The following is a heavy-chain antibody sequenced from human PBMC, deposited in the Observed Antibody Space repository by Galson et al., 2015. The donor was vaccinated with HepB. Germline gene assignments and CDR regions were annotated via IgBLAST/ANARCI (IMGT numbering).Heavy chain of an antibody. Sequence: CAISGDSVSSNSVTWNWIRQSPSRGLEWLGRTYYRSKWYNDYAISVKSRITTNPDTSKNQFSLQLNSVTPEDTAVYYCARAVAGTLFEYWGQGTLVTISS. CDR2: TYYRSKWYN. CDR3: ARAVAGTLFEY. CDR1: GDSVSSNSVT. J-gene: IGHJ4*02. V-gene: IGHV6-1*01. D-gene: IGHD6-19*01.